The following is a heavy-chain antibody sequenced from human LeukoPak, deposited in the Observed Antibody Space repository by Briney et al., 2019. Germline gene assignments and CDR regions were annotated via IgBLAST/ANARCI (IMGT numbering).Heavy chain of an antibody. V-gene: IGHV4-30-4*01. CDR2: MHYSGST. CDR3: ARVTGGGYGMDV. D-gene: IGHD3-16*01. Sequence: SETLSLTCTVSGVSISSGDYYWSWVRQPPGKGLEWIGYMHYSGSTYYNPSLKSRVTISRNTSKNQFSLKLSSVTAADTAVYYCARVTGGGYGMDVWGQGTTVIVSS. J-gene: IGHJ6*02. CDR1: GVSISSGDYY.